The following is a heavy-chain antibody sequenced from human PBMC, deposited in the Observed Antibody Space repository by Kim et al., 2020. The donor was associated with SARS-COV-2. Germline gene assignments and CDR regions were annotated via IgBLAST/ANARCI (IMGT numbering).Heavy chain of an antibody. CDR1: GFTFSSYV. CDR2: ISGSGGST. CDR3: ASVGGLGTFLTVYGY. V-gene: IGHV3-23*01. D-gene: IGHD3-10*01. J-gene: IGHJ4*02. Sequence: GGSLRLSCAASGFTFSSYVMSWVRQAPGKGLEWVSAISGSGGSTFYADSVKGRFTISRDNSKNTLYLQLNTLRAEDTAVYYCASVGGLGTFLTVYGYWGQGTLVTVSS.